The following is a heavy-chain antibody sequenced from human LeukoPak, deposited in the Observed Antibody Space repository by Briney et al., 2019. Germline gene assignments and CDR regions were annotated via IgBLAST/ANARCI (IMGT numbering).Heavy chain of an antibody. CDR3: ARAYVIVVVTRTPSWFDP. CDR2: IYYSGGA. CDR1: VDSICSSY. D-gene: IGHD2-21*02. J-gene: IGHJ5*02. V-gene: IGHV4-59*08. Sequence: SETLSLTCTDSVDSICSSYWCCVSERPGEGLGRRGHIYYSGGANYNTSLKRRVTISLDTSKNKFSWNLNSVTAADTAVYYCARAYVIVVVTRTPSWFDPWGQGTLVTVSS.